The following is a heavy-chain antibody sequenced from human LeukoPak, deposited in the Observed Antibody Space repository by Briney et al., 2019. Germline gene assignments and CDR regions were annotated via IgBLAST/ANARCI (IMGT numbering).Heavy chain of an antibody. J-gene: IGHJ4*02. D-gene: IGHD2-2*01. CDR2: ISGSGGST. V-gene: IGHV3-23*01. Sequence: GGSLRLSCAASGFTFSSYAMSWVRQAPGKGLEWVSAISGSGGSTYYAASVKGRFTISRDNSKNTLYLQMNSLRAEDTAVYYCAKDLGYCSSTSCSGGDYWGQGTLVTVSS. CDR1: GFTFSSYA. CDR3: AKDLGYCSSTSCSGGDY.